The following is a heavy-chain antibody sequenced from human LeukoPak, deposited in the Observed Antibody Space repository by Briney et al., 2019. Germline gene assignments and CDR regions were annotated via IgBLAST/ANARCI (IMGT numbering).Heavy chain of an antibody. Sequence: PSETLSLTCTVSGGSISSYYWSWIRQPPGKGLEWIGYIYYSGSTYYNPSLKSRVTISVDTSKNQFSLKLSSVTAADTAVYYCARGGGQQIYYYMDVWGKGTTVTISS. CDR3: ARGGGQQIYYYMDV. CDR2: IYYSGST. V-gene: IGHV4-59*08. D-gene: IGHD3-16*01. CDR1: GGSISSYY. J-gene: IGHJ6*03.